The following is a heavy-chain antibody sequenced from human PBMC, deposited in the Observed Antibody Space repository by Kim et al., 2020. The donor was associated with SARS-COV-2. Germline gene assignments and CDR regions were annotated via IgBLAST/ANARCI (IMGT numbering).Heavy chain of an antibody. CDR3: AKDAGSGSQGYYYGMDV. Sequence: VKGRFTITRDNSKNALYLQMNSLRTEDTALYYCAKDAGSGSQGYYYGMDVWGQGTTVTVSS. D-gene: IGHD3-10*01. V-gene: IGHV3-43*01. J-gene: IGHJ6*02.